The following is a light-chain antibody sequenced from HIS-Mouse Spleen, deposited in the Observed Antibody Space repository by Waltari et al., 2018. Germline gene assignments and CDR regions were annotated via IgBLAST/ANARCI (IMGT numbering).Light chain of an antibody. J-gene: IGKJ3*01. V-gene: IGKV1-33*01. CDR3: QQYDNLHRLT. CDR1: QDISNY. Sequence: DIQMTQSSSSLSASVGDRVTITCQASQDISNYLNWYQQKPGKAPKLRIYDASNLETGVPSRFSGSGSGTDFTFTISSLQPEDIATYYCQQYDNLHRLTFGPGTKVDIK. CDR2: DAS.